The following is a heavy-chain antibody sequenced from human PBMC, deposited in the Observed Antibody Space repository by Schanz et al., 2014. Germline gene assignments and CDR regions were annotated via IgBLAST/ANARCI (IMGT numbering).Heavy chain of an antibody. V-gene: IGHV3-30*18. CDR2: ISYHGSER. CDR3: AKSYDTSGYSGFDY. D-gene: IGHD3-22*01. Sequence: VQLVESGGGLIQPGGSLRLSCAVSGFSVSTNYMSWVRQAPGRGLEWVAVISYHGSERYSADSVKGRFTISRDNSKNTLYLQMNSLRTEDTAVYFCAKSYDTSGYSGFDYWGQGTLVTVSS. CDR1: GFSVSTNY. J-gene: IGHJ4*02.